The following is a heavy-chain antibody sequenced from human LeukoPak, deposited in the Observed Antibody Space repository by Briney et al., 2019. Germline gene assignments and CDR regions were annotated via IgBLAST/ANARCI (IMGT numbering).Heavy chain of an antibody. J-gene: IGHJ6*04. V-gene: IGHV1-3*01. D-gene: IGHD2-2*01. Sequence: ASVKVSCKASGYTFTSYAMHWVRQAPGQRLEWMGWINAGNGNTKYSQKFQGRVTITRDTSASTAYMELSSQRSEDTAVYYCARDMEYCGSTSCQNGMDVWGKGTTVTVSS. CDR1: GYTFTSYA. CDR3: ARDMEYCGSTSCQNGMDV. CDR2: INAGNGNT.